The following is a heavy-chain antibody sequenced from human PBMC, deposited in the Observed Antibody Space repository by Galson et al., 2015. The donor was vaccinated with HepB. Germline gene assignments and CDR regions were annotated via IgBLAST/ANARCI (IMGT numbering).Heavy chain of an antibody. Sequence: SLRLSCAASGFTFSSYAMSWVRQAPGKGLEWVSAISGSGGSTYYADSVKGRFTISRDNSKDTLYLQMNSLRAEDTAVYYCAKEVIYGDYFYYYYYGMDVWGQGITVTVSS. J-gene: IGHJ6*02. CDR2: ISGSGGST. D-gene: IGHD4-17*01. CDR3: AKEVIYGDYFYYYYYGMDV. CDR1: GFTFSSYA. V-gene: IGHV3-23*01.